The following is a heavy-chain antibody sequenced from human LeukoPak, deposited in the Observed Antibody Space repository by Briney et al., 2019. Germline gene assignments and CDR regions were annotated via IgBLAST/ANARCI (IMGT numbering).Heavy chain of an antibody. CDR2: INPNSGGT. J-gene: IGHJ5*02. CDR1: GYTFTGYY. CDR3: ARYSSSWYTWFDP. V-gene: IGHV1-2*02. D-gene: IGHD6-13*01. Sequence: ASVKVSCKASGYTFTGYYMHWVRQAPGQGLEWMGWINPNSGGTNYAQKFQGRVTMTRDTSISTAYMELSSLRSEDTAVYYCARYSSSWYTWFDPWGQGTLVTVSS.